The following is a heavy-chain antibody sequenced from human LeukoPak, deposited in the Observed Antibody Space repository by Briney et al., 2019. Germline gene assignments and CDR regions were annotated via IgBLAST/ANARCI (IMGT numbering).Heavy chain of an antibody. CDR1: GFTVSSNY. CDR3: ARAVQGDILTGLLTDNDAFDI. CDR2: IYSGGST. D-gene: IGHD3-9*01. J-gene: IGHJ3*02. Sequence: GGSLRLSCAASGFTVSSNYMSWVRQAPGKGLEWVSVIYSGGSTYYADSVKGRFTISRDNSKNTLYPQMNSLRAEDTAVYYCARAVQGDILTGLLTDNDAFDIWGQGTMVTVSS. V-gene: IGHV3-66*01.